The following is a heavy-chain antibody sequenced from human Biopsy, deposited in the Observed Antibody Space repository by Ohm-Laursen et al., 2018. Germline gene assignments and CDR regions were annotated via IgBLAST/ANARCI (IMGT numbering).Heavy chain of an antibody. D-gene: IGHD3-22*01. J-gene: IGHJ4*02. CDR3: ARAPFGSGSYSEFDY. CDR1: GFTFATYG. V-gene: IGHV3-21*06. CDR2: ISSSGNST. Sequence: SLRLSCAAPGFTFATYGMSWVRQAPGKGLEWVSGISSSGNSTYYAGSVKGRFTISRDNSKSSLSLQMNSLRGEDTAVYYCARAPFGSGSYSEFDYWGQGSLVTVSS.